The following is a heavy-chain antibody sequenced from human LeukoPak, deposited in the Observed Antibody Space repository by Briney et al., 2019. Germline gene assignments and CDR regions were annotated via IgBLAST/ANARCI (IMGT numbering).Heavy chain of an antibody. CDR2: IYYSGGT. Sequence: PSETLSLTCTVSGDSITSYYWSWIRQPPGKGLEWIGYIYYSGGTNYNPSLKSRVSISVDTSKNQFSLKLNSVTAADTAVYYWSRERGGGLFDYWGQGTLVTVSS. J-gene: IGHJ4*02. V-gene: IGHV4-59*12. D-gene: IGHD3-16*01. CDR1: GDSITSYY. CDR3: SRERGGGLFDY.